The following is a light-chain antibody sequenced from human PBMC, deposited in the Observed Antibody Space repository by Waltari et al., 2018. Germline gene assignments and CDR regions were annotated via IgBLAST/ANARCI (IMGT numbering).Light chain of an antibody. Sequence: DIQMTQSPSSLSASVGDRVTITCQASQEISNYLNWYKQKPGKAPKLLIYDASNLETGVPSRFSGSGSGTDFTFTISSLQPEDIATYYCQQYDNLPLTFGGGTKVEIK. J-gene: IGKJ4*01. CDR1: QEISNY. V-gene: IGKV1-33*01. CDR2: DAS. CDR3: QQYDNLPLT.